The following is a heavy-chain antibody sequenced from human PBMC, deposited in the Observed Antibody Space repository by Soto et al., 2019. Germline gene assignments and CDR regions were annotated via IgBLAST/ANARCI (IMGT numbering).Heavy chain of an antibody. Sequence: EVQLVESGGGLVQPGRSLRLSCAASGFTFDDYAMHWVRQAPGKGLEWVSGISWNSGSIGYADSVKGRFTISRDNAKNSLYLQMNSLRAEDTALYYCAKDSVAVAGNNWDYWGQGTLVTVSS. D-gene: IGHD6-19*01. J-gene: IGHJ4*02. CDR2: ISWNSGSI. CDR3: AKDSVAVAGNNWDY. V-gene: IGHV3-9*01. CDR1: GFTFDDYA.